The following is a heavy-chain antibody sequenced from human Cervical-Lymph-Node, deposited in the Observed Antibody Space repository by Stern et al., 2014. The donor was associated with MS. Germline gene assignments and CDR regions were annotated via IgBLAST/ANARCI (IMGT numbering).Heavy chain of an antibody. D-gene: IGHD4-23*01. CDR3: ARVPPGYGSNSFFDY. V-gene: IGHV3-53*01. CDR2: MFIGGAT. CDR1: GFTVSSTY. Sequence: EVQLVEAGGGLIQPGGSLRLSCAPSGFTVSSTYMSWVRQAPGRGLEWVSIMFIGGATAYAFSVKGRFTISRDNSRNTLYLQMNSLRAEDTAFYYCARVPPGYGSNSFFDYWGQGNLVTVSS. J-gene: IGHJ4*02.